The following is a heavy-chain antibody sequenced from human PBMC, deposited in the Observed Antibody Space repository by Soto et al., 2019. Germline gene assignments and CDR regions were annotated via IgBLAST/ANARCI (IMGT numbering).Heavy chain of an antibody. Sequence: GGSLRLSCAASGFTFDDYAMHWVRQAPGKGLEWVSGISWNSGSIGYADSVKGRFTISRDNAKNSLYLQMNSLRAEDTALYYCAKDIAELGTSSSWSTWGQGTLVTVSS. D-gene: IGHD6-13*01. J-gene: IGHJ4*02. CDR2: ISWNSGSI. CDR3: AKDIAELGTSSSWST. CDR1: GFTFDDYA. V-gene: IGHV3-9*01.